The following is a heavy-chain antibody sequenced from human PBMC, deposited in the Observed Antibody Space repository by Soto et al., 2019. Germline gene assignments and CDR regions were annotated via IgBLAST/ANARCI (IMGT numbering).Heavy chain of an antibody. CDR3: ARGGVPAAIGWLAP. J-gene: IGHJ5*02. CDR2: IYYSGST. Sequence: SETLSLTCTVSGGSISSYYWSWIRQPPGKGLEWIGYIYYSGSTNYNPSLKSRVTISVDTSKNQFSLKLSSVTAADTDVYYCARGGVPAAIGWLAPWGQGTLVTVSS. D-gene: IGHD2-2*02. CDR1: GGSISSYY. V-gene: IGHV4-59*01.